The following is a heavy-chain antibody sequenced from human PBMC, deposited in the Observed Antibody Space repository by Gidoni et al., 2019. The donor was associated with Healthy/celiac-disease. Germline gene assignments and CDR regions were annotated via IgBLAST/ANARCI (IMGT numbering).Heavy chain of an antibody. V-gene: IGHV3-30-3*01. CDR1: VFTLSSYA. D-gene: IGHD3-22*01. CDR3: AREHGYDSSGYYWYYYYYGMDV. J-gene: IGHJ6*02. Sequence: QVQLVESGGGVVQPGRSLRLFCAAAVFTLSSYAMTWVRPSPGKGLEWVAVREYDGNNKYYADSVKGRFTISRDNSKNTLYLQMNSLRAEDTAVYYCAREHGYDSSGYYWYYYYYGMDVCGQGTTVTVSS. CDR2: REYDGNNK.